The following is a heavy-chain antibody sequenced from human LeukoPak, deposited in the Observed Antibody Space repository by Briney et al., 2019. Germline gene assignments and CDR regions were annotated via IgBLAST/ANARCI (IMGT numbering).Heavy chain of an antibody. V-gene: IGHV3-74*01. D-gene: IGHD3-10*01. Sequence: AGGSLRLSCAASGFTFSNYWMHWVRQVPGKGLVWVSRVNSDGSNTYYADSVKGRFTISRDNAKNTLYLQMNSLRAEDTAVYYCATPRGDYYYGMDVWGLGTTVTVSS. CDR1: GFTFSNYW. CDR3: ATPRGDYYYGMDV. CDR2: VNSDGSNT. J-gene: IGHJ6*02.